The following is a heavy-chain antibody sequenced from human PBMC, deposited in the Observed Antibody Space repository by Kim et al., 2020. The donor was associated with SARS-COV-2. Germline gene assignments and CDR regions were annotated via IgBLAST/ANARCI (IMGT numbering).Heavy chain of an antibody. CDR3: ASRQYTGTYHSFDY. V-gene: IGHV3-74*01. CDR1: GFTFSSYW. D-gene: IGHD1-26*01. Sequence: GGSLRLSCAASGFTFSSYWMHWVRQAPGKGLVWVSRINSDGGTTSYADSVKGRFTISRDNAKSTLYLQMNSMRAEDTAVYYCASRQYTGTYHSFDYWGQGTLVPLSS. CDR2: INSDGGTT. J-gene: IGHJ4*02.